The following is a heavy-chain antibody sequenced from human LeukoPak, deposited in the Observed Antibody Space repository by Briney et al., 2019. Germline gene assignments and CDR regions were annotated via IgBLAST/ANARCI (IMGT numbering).Heavy chain of an antibody. CDR2: LFSSGGT. CDR1: GGSINTYY. D-gene: IGHD6-19*01. Sequence: SETLSLTCTVSGGSINTYYWTWIRQSAGKGLEWIGRLFSSGGTGYNPSLKSRVSMSVDTSESQISLEMTSVTAADTAVYYCSRGLVYSSGYDYGSDVWGQGITVTVSS. J-gene: IGHJ6*02. CDR3: SRGLVYSSGYDYGSDV. V-gene: IGHV4-4*07.